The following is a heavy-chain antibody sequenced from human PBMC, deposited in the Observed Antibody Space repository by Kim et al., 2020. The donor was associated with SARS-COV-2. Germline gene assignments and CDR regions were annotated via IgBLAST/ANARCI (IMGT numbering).Heavy chain of an antibody. J-gene: IGHJ4*02. CDR3: AKSFSGSYFGYDY. CDR2: ISYDGSNK. CDR1: GFTFNTYG. D-gene: IGHD1-26*01. V-gene: IGHV3-30*18. Sequence: DSGFTFNTYGMHWVRQAPGKGLEWVAVISYDGSNKYYADSVKGRFTISRDNSKNTLYLQMNSLRIEDTAVYYCAKSFSGSYFGYDYWGQGTLVTVSS.